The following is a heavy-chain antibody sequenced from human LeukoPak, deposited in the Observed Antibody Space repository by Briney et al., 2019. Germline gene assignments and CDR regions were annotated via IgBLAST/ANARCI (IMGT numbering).Heavy chain of an antibody. CDR2: IYSSGST. V-gene: IGHV3-53*01. Sequence: GGSLRLSCAASGFTVSRDYMSWVRQAPGKGLEWVSVIYSSGSTYYADSVKGRFTISRDNSKNTLYLQMNSLRAEDTAVYYCARDSSSGWYHASWGQGTLVTVSS. CDR3: ARDSSSGWYHAS. CDR1: GFTVSRDY. J-gene: IGHJ5*02. D-gene: IGHD6-19*01.